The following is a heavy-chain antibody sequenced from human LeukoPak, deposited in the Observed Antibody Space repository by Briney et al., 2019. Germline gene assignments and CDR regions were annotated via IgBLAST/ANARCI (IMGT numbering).Heavy chain of an antibody. CDR2: MKEDGSET. D-gene: IGHD3-16*01. V-gene: IGHV3-7*01. CDR1: GFTFSWST. CDR3: ATGGAPGGRFEY. Sequence: QTGGSLRLSCVVSGFTFSWSTMTWVRQVPGKGPEWVAKMKEDGSETQYVDSAKGRFTISRGNAKNSLYLQMNSLRVEDTAVYYCATGGAPGGRFEYWGQGALVTVSS. J-gene: IGHJ4*02.